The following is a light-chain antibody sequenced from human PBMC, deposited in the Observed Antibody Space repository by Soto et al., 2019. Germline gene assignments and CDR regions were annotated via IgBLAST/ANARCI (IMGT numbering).Light chain of an antibody. CDR1: QTITTY. CDR2: GAS. V-gene: IGKV1-39*01. CDR3: QQSYSVPWT. J-gene: IGKJ1*01. Sequence: DIQMTQSPPSLSASVGDRVTITCRTSQTITTYLNWYQQKPGKTPKLLIYGASILQTGISSRFSGSGSGTDFTLTISSLQPEDFATYYCQQSYSVPWTFGQGTKVEIK.